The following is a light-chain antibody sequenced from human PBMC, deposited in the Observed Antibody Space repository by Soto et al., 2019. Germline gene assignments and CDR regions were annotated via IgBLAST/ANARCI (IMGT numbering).Light chain of an antibody. Sequence: QSALTQPPSASGSPGQSVTISCTGTYSDVGGYNYVSWYQKYPDKAPKLMISEVTKRPSGVPDRFSGSKSGNTASLTVSGLQGEDEADYYCSTYAGRGNLIFGGGTKVTVL. CDR2: EVT. CDR1: YSDVGGYNY. V-gene: IGLV2-8*01. J-gene: IGLJ2*01. CDR3: STYAGRGNLI.